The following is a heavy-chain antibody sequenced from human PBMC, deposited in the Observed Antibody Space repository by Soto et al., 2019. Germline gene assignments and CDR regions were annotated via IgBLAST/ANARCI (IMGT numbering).Heavy chain of an antibody. CDR3: AMVDVYVTPSPQDV. Sequence: QVQLVQSGAEVKNPGASVKVSCKASGYTFTRYGIGWARQAPGQXXXWMGWINTYNGNTNYAPNVQGRVTLTTDTSTSTAYMELRSLRSNDTAIYYCAMVDVYVTPSPQDVWGQGTTVIVSS. J-gene: IGHJ6*02. V-gene: IGHV1-18*01. CDR1: GYTFTRYG. CDR2: INTYNGNT. D-gene: IGHD3-16*01.